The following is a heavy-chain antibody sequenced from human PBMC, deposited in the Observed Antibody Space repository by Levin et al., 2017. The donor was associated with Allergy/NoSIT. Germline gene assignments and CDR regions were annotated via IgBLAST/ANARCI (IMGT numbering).Heavy chain of an antibody. CDR3: AKIWGKTGDFDT. Sequence: PGGSLRLSCAASGFTFRNYAVSWVRQAPGKGLEWVSAISSSGGSTFYADSVKGRFTISRDNSKNTLYLQMNSLRVEDSAVYHCAKIWGKTGDFDTWGQGTLVTVSS. J-gene: IGHJ4*02. V-gene: IGHV3-23*01. CDR1: GFTFRNYA. CDR2: ISSSGGST. D-gene: IGHD3-16*01.